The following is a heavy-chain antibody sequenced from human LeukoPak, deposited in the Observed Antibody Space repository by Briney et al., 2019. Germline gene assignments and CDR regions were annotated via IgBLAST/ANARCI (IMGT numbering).Heavy chain of an antibody. J-gene: IGHJ6*02. CDR3: ARGYDFWSGYYYGMDV. CDR2: MNPNSGNT. Sequence: ASVKVSCKASGYTFTSYDINWVRQATRQGLEWMGWMNPNSGNTGYAQKFQGRVTMTRNTSISTAYMELSSLRSEDTAVYYCARGYDFWSGYYYGMDVWGQGTTVTVSS. CDR1: GYTFTSYD. D-gene: IGHD3-3*01. V-gene: IGHV1-8*01.